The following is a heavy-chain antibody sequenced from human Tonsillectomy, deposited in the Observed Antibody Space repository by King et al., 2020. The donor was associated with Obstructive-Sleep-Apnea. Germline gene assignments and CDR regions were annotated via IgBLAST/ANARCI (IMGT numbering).Heavy chain of an antibody. V-gene: IGHV3-7*01. J-gene: IGHJ3*02. CDR2: IKRDGSVT. CDR3: ARDASYKDSRAYYDANDI. CDR1: GFMFRDYW. Sequence: VQLVESGGALVHPGGSLRLSCAASGFMFRDYWMTWVRQAPGKGLEWVANIKRDGSVTHYADSVKGRFNISRDNAKNSLFLQMTSLRDEDTAVYYCARDASYKDSRAYYDANDIWGQGTMDTISS. D-gene: IGHD3-22*01.